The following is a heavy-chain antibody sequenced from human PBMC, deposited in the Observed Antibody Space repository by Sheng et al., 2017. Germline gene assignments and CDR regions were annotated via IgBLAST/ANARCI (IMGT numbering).Heavy chain of an antibody. J-gene: IGHJ3*02. CDR2: ISANNGDT. CDR3: ARKPHQGALDI. Sequence: QVQLVQSGAEVKKPGASVKVSCKASGYTFTSYGISWARQAPGQGLEWVGWISANNGDTHYAQKLQDRVTMTTDTITTTAHMELRSLSSDDTAVYYCARKPHQGALDIWGQGTVVTVSS. CDR1: GYTFTSYG. V-gene: IGHV1-18*01.